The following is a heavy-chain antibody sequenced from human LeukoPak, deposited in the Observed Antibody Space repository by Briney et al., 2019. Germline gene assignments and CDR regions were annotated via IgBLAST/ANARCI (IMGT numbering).Heavy chain of an antibody. D-gene: IGHD3-10*01. CDR3: TKRIDGAGSYYIDF. CDR2: IGGTDGTT. Sequence: GGSRRLFCAASGFTFRNYVMNWVSQAAGKGLEWVSAIGGTDGTTFYAAFVKGRFTISRDNSRNTLYLQMNSLRAEDTAVYYCTKRIDGAGSYYIDFWGQGTVVTVSS. CDR1: GFTFRNYV. J-gene: IGHJ4*02. V-gene: IGHV3-23*01.